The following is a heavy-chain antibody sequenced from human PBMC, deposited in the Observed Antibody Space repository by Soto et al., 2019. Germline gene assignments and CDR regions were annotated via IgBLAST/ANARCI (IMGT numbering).Heavy chain of an antibody. CDR1: GYSFTTYD. CDR3: AREDRRGYSFGHPYTWFDP. V-gene: IGHV1-8*01. CDR2: LNPSSGNT. J-gene: IGHJ5*02. D-gene: IGHD5-18*01. Sequence: QVQLVQSGAEVKKPGASVKVSCKASGYSFTTYDINWVRQAPGQGLEWMGWLNPSSGNTGYAHKFQGRVTFTRNTAISTVFMQLSSLRSDDTAVYFCAREDRRGYSFGHPYTWFDPWGQGTLVTVSS.